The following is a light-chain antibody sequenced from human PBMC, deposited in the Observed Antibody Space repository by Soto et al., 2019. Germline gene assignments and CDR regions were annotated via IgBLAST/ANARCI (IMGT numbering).Light chain of an antibody. CDR3: QQYNSYRT. V-gene: IGKV1-5*03. CDR2: KAS. Sequence: DIQMTQSPSTLSGSVGYRFTITCRASQTISSWLCWYQQKPWKAPKLLIYKASTLKSGVPSRFSGRGSGTEFTLTISSLQPDDFATYYCQQYNSYRTFGQGTRLDIK. J-gene: IGKJ5*01. CDR1: QTISSW.